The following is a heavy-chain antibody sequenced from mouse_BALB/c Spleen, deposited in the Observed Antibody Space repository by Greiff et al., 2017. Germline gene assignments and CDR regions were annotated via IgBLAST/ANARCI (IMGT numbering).Heavy chain of an antibody. J-gene: IGHJ1*01. CDR1: GYTFTSYY. D-gene: IGHD4-1*01. Sequence: LVESGPELVKPGASVRISCKASGYTFTSYYIHWVKQRPGQGLEWIGWIYPGNVNTKYNEKFKGKATLTADKSSSTAYMQLSSLTSEDSAVYFCARANWDLYWYFDVWGAGTTVTVSS. CDR3: ARANWDLYWYFDV. CDR2: IYPGNVNT. V-gene: IGHV1S56*01.